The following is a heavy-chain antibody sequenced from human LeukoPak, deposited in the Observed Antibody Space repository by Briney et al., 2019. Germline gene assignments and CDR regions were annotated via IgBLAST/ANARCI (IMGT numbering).Heavy chain of an antibody. Sequence: GGSLRLSCAASGFTFKNYAMNWVRQAPGKGLEWVSSISGSNTDIYYADSVKGRFTISRDNAKNSLYLQMNSLRAEDTAIYYCARRGYYDSSGYDYWGQGTLVTVSS. CDR1: GFTFKNYA. CDR3: ARRGYYDSSGYDY. D-gene: IGHD3-22*01. J-gene: IGHJ4*02. CDR2: ISGSNTDI. V-gene: IGHV3-21*01.